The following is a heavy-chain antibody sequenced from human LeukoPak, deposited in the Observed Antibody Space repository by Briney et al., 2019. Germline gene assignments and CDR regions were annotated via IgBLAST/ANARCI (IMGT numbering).Heavy chain of an antibody. D-gene: IGHD3-3*01. Sequence: ASVKVSCKASGGIFSSYAISWVRQAPGQGLEWVGGIIPIFGTANYAQKFQGRVTNTADKSTSTAYMELSSLRSEDTAVYYCASKGYYDFWSGPIYACYYYMDVWGKGTTVTVSS. J-gene: IGHJ6*03. CDR2: IIPIFGTA. V-gene: IGHV1-69*06. CDR3: ASKGYYDFWSGPIYACYYYMDV. CDR1: GGIFSSYA.